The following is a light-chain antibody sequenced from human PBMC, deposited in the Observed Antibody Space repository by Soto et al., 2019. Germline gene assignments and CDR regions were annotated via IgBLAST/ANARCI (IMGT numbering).Light chain of an antibody. CDR1: QSVSSSH. Sequence: EIVLTQSPGTLSLSPGERATLSCRASQSVSSSHLAWYQQKPGQAPRLLIYAAAYRATGIPDRFSGSGSGKDFTLTISSLEPEDVAVYSCQQYGTSPYTFGQGTKLEIK. J-gene: IGKJ2*01. CDR3: QQYGTSPYT. V-gene: IGKV3-20*01. CDR2: AAA.